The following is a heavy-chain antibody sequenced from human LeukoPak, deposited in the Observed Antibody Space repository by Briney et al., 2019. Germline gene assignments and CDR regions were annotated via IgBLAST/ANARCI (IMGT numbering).Heavy chain of an antibody. J-gene: IGHJ4*02. CDR1: GYSFTSYW. D-gene: IGHD3-3*01. Sequence: GESLKISCKGSGYSFTSYWIGWVRQMPGKGLEWMGIIYPGDSDTRYSPSFQGQVTIPADKSISTAYLQWSSLKASDTAMYYCASSRRDTIFGVVPVIFDYWGQGTLVTVSS. CDR3: ASSRRDTIFGVVPVIFDY. CDR2: IYPGDSDT. V-gene: IGHV5-51*01.